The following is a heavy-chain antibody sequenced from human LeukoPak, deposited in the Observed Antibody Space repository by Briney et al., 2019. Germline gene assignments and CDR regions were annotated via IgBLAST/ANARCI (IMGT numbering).Heavy chain of an antibody. CDR2: LYHSGNT. J-gene: IGHJ6*03. D-gene: IGHD3-10*01. CDR3: ARGRNTMVRGAIGAETRYYYSYYMDV. CDR1: GSSISSNYY. Sequence: SETLSLTCTVSGSSISSNYYWDWIRQPPGKGLEWIGSLYHSGNTYYNPSLKSRVTISLDTSKNHFSLKLSSVTAADTALYYCARGRNTMVRGAIGAETRYYYSYYMDVWGKGTTVTVSS. V-gene: IGHV4-38-2*02.